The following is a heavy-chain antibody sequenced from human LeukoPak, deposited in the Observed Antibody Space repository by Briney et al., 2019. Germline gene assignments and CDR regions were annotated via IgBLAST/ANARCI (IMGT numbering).Heavy chain of an antibody. Sequence: RGESLKISCKGSGYTFTRYWIAWVRQMPGKGLEWMAIMNPGDADATYSPSFQGQVTVSVDKSVSTAYLQWSSLRAADTAIYYCARRPTSGQYYFDEWGQGTLVTVPS. V-gene: IGHV5-51*01. CDR1: GYTFTRYW. D-gene: IGHD6-19*01. J-gene: IGHJ4*02. CDR2: MNPGDADA. CDR3: ARRPTSGQYYFDE.